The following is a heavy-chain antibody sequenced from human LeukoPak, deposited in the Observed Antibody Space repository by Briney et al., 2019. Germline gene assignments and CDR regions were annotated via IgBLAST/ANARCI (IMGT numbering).Heavy chain of an antibody. Sequence: PGRSLRLSCAASGFTFSNYWMSWVRQAPGKGLEWVANIKPDGSEKYYVDSVKGRFSISRDNAKNSLYLHMNSLRAEDTAVYFCARTPFATAGGDYWGQGALVTVSS. D-gene: IGHD6-13*01. CDR1: GFTFSNYW. CDR2: IKPDGSEK. V-gene: IGHV3-7*01. J-gene: IGHJ4*02. CDR3: ARTPFATAGGDY.